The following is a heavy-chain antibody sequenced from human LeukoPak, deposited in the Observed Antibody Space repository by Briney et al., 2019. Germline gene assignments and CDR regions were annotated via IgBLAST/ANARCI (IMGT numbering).Heavy chain of an antibody. V-gene: IGHV3-11*03. CDR2: ISISSDYI. D-gene: IGHD3-16*01. CDR1: GFTFSDYY. J-gene: IGHJ5*02. CDR3: TVPQSGGNWFDP. Sequence: PGGSLRLSCAASGFTFSDYYMSRIRQAPGKGLEWVSKISISSDYIKYADSVKGRLTTSRDNAKNSLYLQMNSLKAEDTAVYSCTVPQSGGNWFDPWGPGTLVTVSS.